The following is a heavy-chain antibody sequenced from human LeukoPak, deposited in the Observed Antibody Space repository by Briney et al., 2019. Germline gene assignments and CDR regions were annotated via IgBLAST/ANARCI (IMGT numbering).Heavy chain of an antibody. Sequence: ASVKVSCKASGYTFPSYFMHWVRQAPGQGLEWMGIINPTGGSTTYAQKFQGRVTMTRDTSTSTVYMELSSLRSDDTAVYYCARTAARRFDYWGQGTPDTVSS. D-gene: IGHD6-6*01. CDR2: INPTGGST. CDR3: ARTAARRFDY. J-gene: IGHJ4*02. CDR1: GYTFPSYF. V-gene: IGHV1-46*01.